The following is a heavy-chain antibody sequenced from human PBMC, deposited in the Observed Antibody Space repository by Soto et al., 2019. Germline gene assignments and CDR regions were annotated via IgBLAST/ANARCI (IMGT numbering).Heavy chain of an antibody. CDR1: GYSVSSYW. CDR3: AKGEDIVLMVHSGGYGMDV. J-gene: IGHJ6*02. Sequence: GESLKISCEGSGYSVSSYWMAWVRQMPGKGLEWMGIGYPGDSDTRYSPSFQGQVTISADKPISTAYLPWSSLKASHTAAYYRAKGEDIVLMVHSGGYGMDVWGQGTPVTVSS. D-gene: IGHD2-8*01. CDR2: GYPGDSDT. V-gene: IGHV5-51*04.